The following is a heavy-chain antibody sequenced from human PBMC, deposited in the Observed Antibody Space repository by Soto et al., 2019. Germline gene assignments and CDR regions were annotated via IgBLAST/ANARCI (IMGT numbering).Heavy chain of an antibody. Sequence: QVQLVESGGGLVKPGGSLRLSCAASGFTFSDYYMSWIRQAPGKGLEWVSYISSSSSTIYYADSVKGRFTISRDNAKNSLSLQMNSLRAEDTAVYYCARLLVLERLHDAFDIWGQGTMVTVSS. CDR3: ARLLVLERLHDAFDI. CDR1: GFTFSDYY. CDR2: ISSSSSTI. J-gene: IGHJ3*02. V-gene: IGHV3-11*01. D-gene: IGHD1-1*01.